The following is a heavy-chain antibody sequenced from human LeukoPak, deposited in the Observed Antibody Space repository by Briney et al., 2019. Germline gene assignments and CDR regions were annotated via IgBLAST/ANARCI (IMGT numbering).Heavy chain of an antibody. J-gene: IGHJ4*02. CDR1: GGSFSGYY. CDR3: ATGEQLWYDY. Sequence: SETLSLTCAVYGGSFSGYYWSWIRQPPGKGLEWIGEINHSGSTNYNPSLTSRVTISVDTSKNQFSLKLSSVTAADTAVYYCATGEQLWYDYWGQGTLVTVSS. D-gene: IGHD5-18*01. CDR2: INHSGST. V-gene: IGHV4-34*01.